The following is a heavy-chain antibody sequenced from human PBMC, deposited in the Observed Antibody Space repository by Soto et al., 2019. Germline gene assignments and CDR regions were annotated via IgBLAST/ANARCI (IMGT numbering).Heavy chain of an antibody. D-gene: IGHD3-22*01. CDR3: TRHSSYYYDSSAYYDS. J-gene: IGHJ5*01. V-gene: IGHV4-4*02. CDR1: GAPISTGNW. Sequence: QVPLQESGPGLVQSSGTLSLTCGVSGAPISTGNWWTWVRQPPGKGLEWIGEIYHGGNTNYRPSLKRRVTISVDKAKNQFSLRLSSVTAADTAVYYCTRHSSYYYDSSAYYDSWGQGALVTVSS. CDR2: IYHGGNT.